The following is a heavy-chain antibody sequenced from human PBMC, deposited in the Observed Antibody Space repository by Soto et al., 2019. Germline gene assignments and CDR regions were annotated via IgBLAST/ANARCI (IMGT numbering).Heavy chain of an antibody. CDR3: ARSRNIVVVVAAPPAWFDP. D-gene: IGHD2-15*01. CDR2: IYYSGST. CDR1: GGSISSGGYY. Sequence: QVQLQESGPGLVKPSQTLSLTCTVSGGSISSGGYYWSWIRQHPGKGLEWIGYIYYSGSTYYNPYLNRRVTISAGTAKNHFALKLSSVTAADTAVYYCARSRNIVVVVAAPPAWFDPWGQGTLVTVSS. V-gene: IGHV4-31*03. J-gene: IGHJ5*02.